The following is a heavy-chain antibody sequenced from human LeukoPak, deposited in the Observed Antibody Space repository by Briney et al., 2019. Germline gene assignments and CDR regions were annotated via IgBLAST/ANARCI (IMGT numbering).Heavy chain of an antibody. D-gene: IGHD3-9*01. J-gene: IGHJ4*02. CDR1: GLTFKNAW. CDR3: TKQDDILTGYPFDN. V-gene: IGHV3-15*01. Sequence: PGGSLRLSCVASGLTFKNAWMDWVRQAPGKGLEWVGRIKSQNDGGATDYAAPVKGRFSISRDDSKDTVYVQMNRLKTEDTGVYYCTKQDDILTGYPFDNWGQGTLVTVAS. CDR2: IKSQNDGGAT.